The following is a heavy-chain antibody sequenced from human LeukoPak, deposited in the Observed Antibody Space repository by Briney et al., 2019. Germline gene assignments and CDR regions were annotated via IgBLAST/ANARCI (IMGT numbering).Heavy chain of an antibody. D-gene: IGHD2-21*02. V-gene: IGHV4-34*01. CDR3: ASEPAYCGGDCPYGMDV. J-gene: IGHJ6*02. Sequence: SETLSLTCAVYGGSISGYYWSWIRQPPGKGLEWIAEIHHSGSANYNPSLKSRVTISIDTSKNQFSLKLSSVTAADTAVYYCASEPAYCGGDCPYGMDVWGQGTTVTVSS. CDR1: GGSISGYY. CDR2: IHHSGSA.